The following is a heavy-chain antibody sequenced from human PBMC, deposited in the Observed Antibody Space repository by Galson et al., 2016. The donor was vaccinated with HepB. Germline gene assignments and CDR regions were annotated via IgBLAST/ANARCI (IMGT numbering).Heavy chain of an antibody. CDR3: ASYSRDFYFDY. CDR1: GHTFTSYGTNYG. V-gene: IGHV1-18*01. CDR2: TSPYNGNT. D-gene: IGHD2-21*01. J-gene: IGHJ4*02. Sequence: SVKVSCKASGHTFTSYGTNYGISWVRQAPGQGLEWMGWTSPYNGNTIYAQNFRGRVTMTTDTSTSTAYMDLRSLISGDTAVYYCASYSRDFYFDYWGPGTLVTVSS.